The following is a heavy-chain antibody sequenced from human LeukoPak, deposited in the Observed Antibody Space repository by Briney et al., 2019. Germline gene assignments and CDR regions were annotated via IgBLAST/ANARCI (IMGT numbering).Heavy chain of an antibody. Sequence: GESLKISCKGSGYSFTSDWIGWVRQMPGKGLEWMGIVYPGDSDTRYSPSFQGQVTISADKSISTAYLQWSSLKASDTAMYYCARQSGIGSSSSGFDYWGQGTLVTVSS. J-gene: IGHJ4*02. CDR2: VYPGDSDT. D-gene: IGHD6-6*01. V-gene: IGHV5-51*01. CDR1: GYSFTSDW. CDR3: ARQSGIGSSSSGFDY.